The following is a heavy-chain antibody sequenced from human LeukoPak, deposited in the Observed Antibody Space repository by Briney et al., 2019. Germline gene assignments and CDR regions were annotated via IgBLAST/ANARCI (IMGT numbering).Heavy chain of an antibody. D-gene: IGHD4-23*01. J-gene: IGHJ4*02. CDR2: INHSGST. CDR3: ARRTTTVAHLDY. CDR1: GGSFSGYY. V-gene: IGHV4-34*01. Sequence: KPSETLPLTCAVYGGSFSGYYWSWIRQPPGKGLEWIGEINHSGSTNYNPSLKSRVTISVDTSKNQFSLKLSSVTAADTAVYYCARRTTTVAHLDYWGQGTLVTVSS.